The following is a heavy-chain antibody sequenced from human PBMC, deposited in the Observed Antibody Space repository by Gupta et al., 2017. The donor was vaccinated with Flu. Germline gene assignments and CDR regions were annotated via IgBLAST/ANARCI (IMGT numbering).Heavy chain of an antibody. D-gene: IGHD3-22*01. V-gene: IGHV4-31*03. CDR1: GGSISRGGHY. Sequence: VQLQESGSGLVKPSRTLSRTRTVAGGSISRGGHYWWWIRQHPGKGLEWIGYIYYSGSTYYNPSLKSRVTISVDTSKNQFSLKLSSVTAADTAVYYCARSDSSGYLSAFDIWGQGTMVTVSS. J-gene: IGHJ3*02. CDR3: ARSDSSGYLSAFDI. CDR2: IYYSGST.